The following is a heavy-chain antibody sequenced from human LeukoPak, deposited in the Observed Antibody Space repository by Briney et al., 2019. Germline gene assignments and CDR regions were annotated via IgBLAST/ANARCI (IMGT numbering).Heavy chain of an antibody. CDR2: INPSGGST. D-gene: IGHD3-22*01. Sequence: ASVKVSCKASGYTFTSYYMHWVRQAPGQGLEWMGIINPSGGSTSYAQKFQGRVTMTRDTSTSTVYMELSSLRSEDTAVYYCARDLGPIPHYYDRHLDYWGQGTLVTVSS. CDR3: ARDLGPIPHYYDRHLDY. V-gene: IGHV1-46*01. J-gene: IGHJ4*02. CDR1: GYTFTSYY.